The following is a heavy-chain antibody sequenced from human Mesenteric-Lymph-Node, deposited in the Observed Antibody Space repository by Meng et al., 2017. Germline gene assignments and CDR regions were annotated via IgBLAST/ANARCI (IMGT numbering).Heavy chain of an antibody. V-gene: IGHV4-31*03. Sequence: QVQLQESGPGLVKPSQTLSLTCTVSGGSISSGGHYWSWIRQHPGKGLEWIGYVYDSGNTYYNPSLESRVNISIDTSKNQFSLKLSSVTAADTAVYYYAREDGNYGGYFDLWGRGTQVTVSS. J-gene: IGHJ2*01. D-gene: IGHD1-7*01. CDR1: GGSISSGGHY. CDR2: VYDSGNT. CDR3: AREDGNYGGYFDL.